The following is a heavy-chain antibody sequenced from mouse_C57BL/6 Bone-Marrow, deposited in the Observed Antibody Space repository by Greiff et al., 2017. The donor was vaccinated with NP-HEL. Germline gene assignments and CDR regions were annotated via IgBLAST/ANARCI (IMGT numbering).Heavy chain of an antibody. D-gene: IGHD1-1*01. J-gene: IGHJ1*03. CDR1: GYTFTSYD. Sequence: QVQLKQSGPELVKPGASVKLSCKASGYTFTSYDINWVKQRPGQGLEWIGWIYPRDGSTKYNEKFKGKATLTVDTSSSTAYMELHSLTSEDSAVYFCARGHYGSSPLWYFDVWGTGTTVTVSS. CDR2: IYPRDGST. V-gene: IGHV1-85*01. CDR3: ARGHYGSSPLWYFDV.